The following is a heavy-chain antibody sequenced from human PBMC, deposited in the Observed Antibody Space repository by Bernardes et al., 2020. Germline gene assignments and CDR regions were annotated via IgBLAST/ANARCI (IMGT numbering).Heavy chain of an antibody. Sequence: GGSLRLSCAASGFTVSSNYMSWVRQAPGKGLEWVSVIYCGGITYYADSVKGRFTISRDNSKNTLYLQINSLRAEDTAVYYCARASNAEYFHYWGPGTLVTVSS. CDR3: ARASNAEYFHY. J-gene: IGHJ1*01. D-gene: IGHD6-6*01. CDR2: IYCGGIT. V-gene: IGHV3-53*01. CDR1: GFTVSSNY.